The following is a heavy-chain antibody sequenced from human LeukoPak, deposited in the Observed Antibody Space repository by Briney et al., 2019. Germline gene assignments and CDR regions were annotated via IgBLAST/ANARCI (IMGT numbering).Heavy chain of an antibody. D-gene: IGHD2-21*02. CDR2: ICSGGST. V-gene: IGHV3-53*01. CDR1: GFTVSSNY. CDR3: ARDGTPTYCGGDCYPLTSTKYYYYYMDV. Sequence: GGSLRLSCAASGFTVSSNYMSWVRQAPGKGLEWVSVICSGGSTYTADSAKGRFTISRDNSKNSLYLQMNSLRAEDTAVYYCARDGTPTYCGGDCYPLTSTKYYYYYMDVWGKGTTVTVSS. J-gene: IGHJ6*03.